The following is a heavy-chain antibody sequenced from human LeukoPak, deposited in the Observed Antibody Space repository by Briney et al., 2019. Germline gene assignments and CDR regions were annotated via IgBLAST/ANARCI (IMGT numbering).Heavy chain of an antibody. D-gene: IGHD2-2*01. Sequence: GGSLRLSCAASGFTVSGNYMTWVRQAPGKGLEGVSIIYNSGATYYADSVKGRFTISRDNSKNTLYLQMNSLRAEDTAVYYCATVGRTATYHFDYWGQGTLVTVSS. J-gene: IGHJ4*02. CDR2: IYNSGAT. CDR3: ATVGRTATYHFDY. V-gene: IGHV3-53*01. CDR1: GFTVSGNY.